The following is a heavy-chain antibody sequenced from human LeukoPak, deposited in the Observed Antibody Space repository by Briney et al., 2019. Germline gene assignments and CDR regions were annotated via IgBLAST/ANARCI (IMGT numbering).Heavy chain of an antibody. V-gene: IGHV4-38-2*02. Sequence: PSETLSLTCTVSGYSISSGYYWGWIRQPPGKGLEWIGSIYHSGSTYYNPSLKSRVTISVDTSKNQFSQKLSSVTAADTAVYYCARVGGSYKFDYWGQGTLVTVSS. CDR1: GYSISSGYY. CDR3: ARVGGSYKFDY. D-gene: IGHD1-26*01. CDR2: IYHSGST. J-gene: IGHJ4*02.